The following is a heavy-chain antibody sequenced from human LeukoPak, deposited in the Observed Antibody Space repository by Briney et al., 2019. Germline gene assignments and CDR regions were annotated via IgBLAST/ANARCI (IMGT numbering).Heavy chain of an antibody. Sequence: PGGSLRLFCAASGFTFSSCSMTWVRQAPGKGLEWVSYISSSSSTIYYADSVKGRFNISRDNAKNSLCLQMNSLRDEDTAVYYCARVGTTQIDFDYCGEGTLVTVSS. CDR2: ISSSSSTI. CDR1: GFTFSSCS. CDR3: ARVGTTQIDFDY. J-gene: IGHJ4*02. V-gene: IGHV3-48*02. D-gene: IGHD1/OR15-1a*01.